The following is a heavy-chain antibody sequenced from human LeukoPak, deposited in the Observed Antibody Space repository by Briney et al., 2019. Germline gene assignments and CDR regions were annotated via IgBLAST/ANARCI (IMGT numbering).Heavy chain of an antibody. J-gene: IGHJ4*02. Sequence: SETLSLTCTVSGGSISNYYWSWIRQPPGKGLEWFGYIYYSGSTNYNPSLKSRVTISVDTSKNQFSLKLSSVTAADTAVYYCARDQRERGWFGELLGHYFDYWGQGTLVTVSS. D-gene: IGHD3-10*01. CDR2: IYYSGST. CDR3: ARDQRERGWFGELLGHYFDY. V-gene: IGHV4-59*01. CDR1: GGSISNYY.